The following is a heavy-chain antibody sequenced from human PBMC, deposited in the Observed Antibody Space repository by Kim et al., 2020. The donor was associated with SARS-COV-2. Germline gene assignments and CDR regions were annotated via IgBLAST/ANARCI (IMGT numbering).Heavy chain of an antibody. J-gene: IGHJ6*02. V-gene: IGHV4-39*01. CDR3: AHYWGAAGGYGMDV. CDR2: IYYSGST. D-gene: IGHD7-27*01. Sequence: SETLSLTCTVSGGSISSSSYYWGWIRQPPGKGLEWIGSIYYSGSTYYNPSLKSRVTISVDTSKNQFSLKLSSVTAADTAVYYCAHYWGAAGGYGMDVWGQGTTVTVSS. CDR1: GGSISSSSYY.